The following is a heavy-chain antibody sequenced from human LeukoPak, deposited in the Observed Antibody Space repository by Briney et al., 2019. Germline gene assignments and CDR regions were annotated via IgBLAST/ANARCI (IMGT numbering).Heavy chain of an antibody. J-gene: IGHJ4*02. D-gene: IGHD6-19*01. CDR3: AKAGIGVVGYFDY. Sequence: PGGPLRLSCAASGFTFNSYAMSWVRQAPGKGLEWVSAIRGSGGGTYYADSVKGRFTISRDNSKNTLYLQMNSLRDEDTALYCCAKAGIGVVGYFDYWGQGTLVTVSS. CDR2: IRGSGGGT. V-gene: IGHV3-23*01. CDR1: GFTFNSYA.